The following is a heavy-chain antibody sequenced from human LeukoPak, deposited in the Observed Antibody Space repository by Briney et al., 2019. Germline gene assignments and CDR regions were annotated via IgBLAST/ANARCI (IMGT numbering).Heavy chain of an antibody. J-gene: IGHJ4*02. D-gene: IGHD3-9*01. V-gene: IGHV5-51*01. CDR1: GYILTNYW. Sequence: GESLKISCKASGYILTNYWIGWVRQMPGKGLEWVAIIYPSDSDTRYSPSFQGQVTISADKSISTAYLQWSSLKASDTAMYYCARLDYDILTGYPISQYFFDYWGQGTLVTVSS. CDR2: IYPSDSDT. CDR3: ARLDYDILTGYPISQYFFDY.